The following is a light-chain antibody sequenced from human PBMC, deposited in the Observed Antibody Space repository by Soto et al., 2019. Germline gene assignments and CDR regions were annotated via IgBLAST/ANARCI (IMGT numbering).Light chain of an antibody. Sequence: QSALTQPPSASGTPGQRVTISYSGSSSNIGSNTVNWYQQLPGTAPKLLIYSNNQRPSEVPDRFSGSKSGTSASLAISGLQSEDEADYYCAAWDDSLNGYVFATGTKVTV. CDR2: SNN. V-gene: IGLV1-44*01. CDR3: AAWDDSLNGYV. J-gene: IGLJ1*01. CDR1: SSNIGSNT.